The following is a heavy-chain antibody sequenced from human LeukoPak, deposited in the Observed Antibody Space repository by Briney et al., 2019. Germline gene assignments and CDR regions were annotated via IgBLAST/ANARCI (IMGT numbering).Heavy chain of an antibody. Sequence: GASVKVSCKASGYTFTSYDINWVRQATGQGLEWMGWMNPNSGNTGYAQKFQGRVTMTRNTSISTAYTELSSLRSEDTAVYYCASLAGYSSGWQIDYWGQGTLVTVSS. CDR2: MNPNSGNT. J-gene: IGHJ4*02. V-gene: IGHV1-8*01. D-gene: IGHD6-19*01. CDR1: GYTFTSYD. CDR3: ASLAGYSSGWQIDY.